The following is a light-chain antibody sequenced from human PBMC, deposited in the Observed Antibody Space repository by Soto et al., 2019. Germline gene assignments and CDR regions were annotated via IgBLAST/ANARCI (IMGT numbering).Light chain of an antibody. CDR1: RSLLHSNGYNY. J-gene: IGKJ1*01. CDR2: LGS. CDR3: MQALQIPWT. Sequence: DVVMTQSPLSLPVTPGEPASISCRSSRSLLHSNGYNYLDWYLQKPGQSPQLLIYLGSNRASGVPDRFSGSGSGTDFTLKISRVEAEDLGIYYCMQALQIPWTFGQGTKVEIK. V-gene: IGKV2-28*01.